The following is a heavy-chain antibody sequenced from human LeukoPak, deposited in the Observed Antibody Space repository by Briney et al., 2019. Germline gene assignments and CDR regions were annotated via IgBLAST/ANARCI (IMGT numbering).Heavy chain of an antibody. CDR3: ARDYGDYLSLYYFDY. D-gene: IGHD4-17*01. CDR2: INSDGSST. Sequence: PGWSLRLSCAASGFTFSSYWMHWVRQAPGKGLVWVSRINSDGSSTSYADSVKGRFTISRDNAKNTLYLQMNSLRAEDTAVYYCARDYGDYLSLYYFDYWGQGTLVTVSS. V-gene: IGHV3-74*01. CDR1: GFTFSSYW. J-gene: IGHJ4*02.